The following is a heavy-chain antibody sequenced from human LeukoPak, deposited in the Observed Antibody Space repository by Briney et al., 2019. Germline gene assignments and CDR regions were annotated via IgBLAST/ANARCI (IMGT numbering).Heavy chain of an antibody. J-gene: IGHJ4*02. Sequence: GGSLRLSCVVSGFTFSNYWMSWVRQAPGKGLEWVANIKQDGSEKYYMDSVKGRFTISRDNAMNSLYLQMNSLRAEGTAVYYCARDDYADLPYWGQGTLVTVSS. CDR1: GFTFSNYW. V-gene: IGHV3-7*01. D-gene: IGHD4-17*01. CDR2: IKQDGSEK. CDR3: ARDDYADLPY.